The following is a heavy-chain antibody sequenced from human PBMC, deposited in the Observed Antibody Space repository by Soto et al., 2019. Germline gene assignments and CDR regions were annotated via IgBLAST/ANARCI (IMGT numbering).Heavy chain of an antibody. Sequence: GGSLRLSCAASGFTFSSYTMNWVRQAPGKGLEWVASISSSLVYIYYGDSMKGRFTISRDNARNSLFLQMNSLRAEDTAVYYCSRDHRYKLNSGLGYWGQGTLVTVS. V-gene: IGHV3-21*01. CDR1: GFTFSSYT. J-gene: IGHJ4*02. D-gene: IGHD3-16*01. CDR3: SRDHRYKLNSGLGY. CDR2: ISSSLVYI.